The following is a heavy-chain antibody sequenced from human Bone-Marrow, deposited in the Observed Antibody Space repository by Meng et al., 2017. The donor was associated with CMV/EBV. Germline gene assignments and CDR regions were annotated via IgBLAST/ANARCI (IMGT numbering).Heavy chain of an antibody. Sequence: SGGSIISSSYYWGWIRQPPGKGLEWIVSIYHSGSTYYNLSLNSRVTISVDTSKNHFSLKLTSVTAADTAVYYCARGPTVAPFYWYFDLWGRGTLVTVSS. J-gene: IGHJ2*01. CDR3: ARGPTVAPFYWYFDL. CDR2: IYHSGST. D-gene: IGHD4-23*01. V-gene: IGHV4-39*07. CDR1: GGSIISSSYY.